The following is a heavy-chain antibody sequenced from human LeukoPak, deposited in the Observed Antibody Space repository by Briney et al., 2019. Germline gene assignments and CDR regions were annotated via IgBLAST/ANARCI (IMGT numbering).Heavy chain of an antibody. D-gene: IGHD7-27*01. J-gene: IGHJ4*02. CDR1: GDSVSSKSAA. Sequence: SQTLSLTCAISGDSVSSKSAAWNWIRQSPSRGLEWLGRTYYRSKWYTEFALSVESRITINPDPSKNQFSLQLKSLTPEDTAVYYCARTTGTFDCWGQGTLVTVSS. V-gene: IGHV6-1*01. CDR2: TYYRSKWYT. CDR3: ARTTGTFDC.